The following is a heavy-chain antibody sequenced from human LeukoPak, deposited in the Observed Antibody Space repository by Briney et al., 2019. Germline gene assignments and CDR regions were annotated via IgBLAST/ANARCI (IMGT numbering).Heavy chain of an antibody. CDR2: IYNSGST. Sequence: PSETLSLTCTVSGASVASYSWSWIRQPPGKGLEWIGYIYNSGSTNYNPSLKSRVTISVDTSKNQFSLKLSSVTAADTAVYYCARGFPGIAVVWGQGTLVTVSS. V-gene: IGHV4-59*02. CDR1: GASVASYS. CDR3: ARGFPGIAVV. D-gene: IGHD6-19*01. J-gene: IGHJ4*02.